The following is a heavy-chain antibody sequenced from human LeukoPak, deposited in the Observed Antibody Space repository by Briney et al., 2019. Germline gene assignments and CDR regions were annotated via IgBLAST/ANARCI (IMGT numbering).Heavy chain of an antibody. CDR2: ISSDGGST. CDR1: GFTFSSYA. D-gene: IGHD6-19*01. Sequence: GGSLRLCCAASGFTFSSYAMHCVRQAPGKGLEYVSAISSDGGSTYYANSAKGRFTTSRDNSKNTLYLQMGSLRAEDMAVYYCARVESGWYLDYWGQGTLVTVSS. CDR3: ARVESGWYLDY. V-gene: IGHV3-64*01. J-gene: IGHJ4*02.